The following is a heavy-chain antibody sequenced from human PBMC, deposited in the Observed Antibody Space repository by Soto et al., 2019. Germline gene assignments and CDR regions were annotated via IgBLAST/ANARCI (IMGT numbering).Heavy chain of an antibody. V-gene: IGHV4-39*01. J-gene: IGHJ6*02. Sequence: SETLSLTCTVSCCSISSSSYYWGWVRQPPGEGLEWIGSIYYSGSTYYNPSLKSRVTISVDTSKNQFSLKLSSVTAADTAVYYCARQPDIVLMVYASYGMDVWGQGTTVTVSS. CDR3: ARQPDIVLMVYASYGMDV. D-gene: IGHD2-8*01. CDR2: IYYSGST. CDR1: CCSISSSSYY.